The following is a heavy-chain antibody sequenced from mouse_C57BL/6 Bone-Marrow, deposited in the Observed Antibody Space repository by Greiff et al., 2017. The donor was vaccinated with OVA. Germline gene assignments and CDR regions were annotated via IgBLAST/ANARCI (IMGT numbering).Heavy chain of an antibody. D-gene: IGHD2-4*01. CDR3: ARWKRLRFAY. V-gene: IGHV1-55*01. CDR1: GYTFTSYW. Sequence: QVQLKQPGAELVKPGASVKMSCKASGYTFTSYWITWVKQRPGQGLEWIGDIYPGSGSTNYHEKFKSKATLPVDTSSRTAYMQLSSLTSEDSAVYYWARWKRLRFAYWGQGTLVTVSA. CDR2: IYPGSGST. J-gene: IGHJ3*01.